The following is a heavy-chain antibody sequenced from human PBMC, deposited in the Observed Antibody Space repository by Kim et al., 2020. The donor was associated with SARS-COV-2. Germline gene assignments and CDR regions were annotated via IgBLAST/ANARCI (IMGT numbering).Heavy chain of an antibody. V-gene: IGHV4-4*07. J-gene: IGHJ4*02. Sequence: SETLSLTCTVSGGSINNYYWSWIRQPAGKGLEWIGQIYYSGSTNYNPSLKSRLTMSVDTSKNHSSLKLTSVTAADTARYFCARGGTTKLYPFDYWGQGTLVTVSS. CDR1: GGSINNYY. D-gene: IGHD3-16*02. CDR2: IYYSGST. CDR3: ARGGTTKLYPFDY.